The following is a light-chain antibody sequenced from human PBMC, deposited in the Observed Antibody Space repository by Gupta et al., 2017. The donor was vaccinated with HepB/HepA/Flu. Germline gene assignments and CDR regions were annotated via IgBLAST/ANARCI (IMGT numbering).Light chain of an antibody. J-gene: IGKJ4*01. CDR3: QQRGSWPLS. V-gene: IGKV3-11*01. Sequence: IVLTQSPANVSLSSGDRATLYCRASQNINNYLAWYQQKPGQPPRLLIYDTSKRATGIPARFSGGGSATDFTLTINSLQPEDSAIYFCQQRGSWPLSFGGGTKVQIK. CDR2: DTS. CDR1: QNINNY.